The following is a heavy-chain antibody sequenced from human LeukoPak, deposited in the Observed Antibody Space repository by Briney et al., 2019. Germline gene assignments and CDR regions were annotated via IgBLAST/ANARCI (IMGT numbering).Heavy chain of an antibody. CDR3: AREHDTQSAFDI. D-gene: IGHD1/OR15-1a*01. J-gene: IGHJ3*02. CDR2: INHSGST. V-gene: IGHV4-34*01. CDR1: GGSFNGYY. Sequence: SETLSLTCAVYGGSFNGYYWSWIRQPPGKGLEWIGEINHSGSTNYNPSLKSRVTISVDTSKNQFSLKLSSVTAADTAVYYCAREHDTQSAFDIWGQGTMVTVSS.